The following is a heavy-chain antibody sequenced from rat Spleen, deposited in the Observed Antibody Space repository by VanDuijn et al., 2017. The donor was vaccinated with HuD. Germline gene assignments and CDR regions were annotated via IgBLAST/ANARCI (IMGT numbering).Heavy chain of an antibody. V-gene: IGHV5-31*01. CDR1: GFIFNNYW. CDR3: TRGYVMDA. J-gene: IGHJ4*01. CDR2: ITNTGGGT. Sequence: EVQLVESGGGLVQPGRSLKLSCVASGFIFNNYWMTWIRQAPGKGLEWVTSITNTGGGTYYPDSVKGRFTISRDNAKSTLYLQMDSLRSEDTATYYCTRGYVMDAWGQGASVTVSS.